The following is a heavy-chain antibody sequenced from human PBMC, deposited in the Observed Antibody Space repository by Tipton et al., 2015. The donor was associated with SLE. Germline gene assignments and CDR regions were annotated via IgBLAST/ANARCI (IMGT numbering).Heavy chain of an antibody. CDR3: ARAGLRKGPGIPTCFDP. Sequence: TLSLTCTVSGDSVRNNYWGWIRQPPGKGLEWIEYIYYSGSTDYNPSLKSRVSTSVDTSKNQFSLKMTSVTAADTAVYYCARAGLRKGPGIPTCFDPWGQVIFFIVSS. J-gene: IGHJ5*02. V-gene: IGHV4-59*02. CDR1: GDSVRNNY. D-gene: IGHD1-1*01. CDR2: IYYSGST.